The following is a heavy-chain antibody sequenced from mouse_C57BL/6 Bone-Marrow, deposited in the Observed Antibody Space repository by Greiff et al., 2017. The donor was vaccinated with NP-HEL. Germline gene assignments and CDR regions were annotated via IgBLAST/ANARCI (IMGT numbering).Heavy chain of an antibody. CDR2: IYPRSGNT. Sequence: QVQLKQSGAELARPGASVKLSCKASGYTFTSYGISWVKQRPGQGLEWIGEIYPRSGNTYYNEKFKGKATLTADKSSSTAYMELRSLTSEDSAVYVCARRERYYGSSDYGGQGTTLTVSA. J-gene: IGHJ2*01. CDR1: GYTFTSYG. V-gene: IGHV1-81*01. D-gene: IGHD1-1*01. CDR3: ARRERYYGSSDY.